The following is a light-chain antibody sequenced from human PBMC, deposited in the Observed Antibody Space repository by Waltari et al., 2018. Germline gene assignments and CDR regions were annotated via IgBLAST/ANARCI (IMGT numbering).Light chain of an antibody. Sequence: DFQMTQSPSSLSASVGDTVTITCQASQSIGRSLAWYQQKPGKDPKPLIYEASSLESGVPSRFSGSRSGTEFTLTINTRRPEEFATYYCQQYDDAPFTFGPGTKLDVK. CDR1: QSIGRS. CDR2: EAS. V-gene: IGKV1-5*01. CDR3: QQYDDAPFT. J-gene: IGKJ3*01.